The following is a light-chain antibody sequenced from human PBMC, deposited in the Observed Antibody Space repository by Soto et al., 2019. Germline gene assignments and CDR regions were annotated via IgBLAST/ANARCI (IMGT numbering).Light chain of an antibody. CDR3: KSYAGSNTYV. Sequence: QSALTQPPSASGSPGQSVTISCTGTKNDIGVYDFVSWYQHHPDKAPRLIIYEVVQRPSGVPDRFSGSKSGNTASLTVSGLQAADEADYFCKSYAGSNTYVFGSGTKGTVL. V-gene: IGLV2-8*01. CDR2: EVV. J-gene: IGLJ1*01. CDR1: KNDIGVYDF.